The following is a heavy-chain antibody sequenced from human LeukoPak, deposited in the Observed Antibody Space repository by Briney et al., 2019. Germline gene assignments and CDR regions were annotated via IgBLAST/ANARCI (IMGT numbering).Heavy chain of an antibody. D-gene: IGHD3-16*01. CDR3: TRGGLEPVDY. CDR1: GFTFSSYW. Sequence: GGSLRLSCAASGFTFSSYWMHWVRQAPGEGLVWVSRINTDGSTTSYADSVKGRFTISRDNAKNTLYLQMNSLRAEDTAVYYCTRGGLEPVDYWGQGTLVTVSS. V-gene: IGHV3-74*01. CDR2: INTDGSTT. J-gene: IGHJ4*02.